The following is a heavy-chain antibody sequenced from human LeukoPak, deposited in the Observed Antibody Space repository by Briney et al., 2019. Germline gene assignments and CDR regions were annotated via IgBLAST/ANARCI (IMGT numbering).Heavy chain of an antibody. CDR2: MNPNSGNT. V-gene: IGHV1-8*03. J-gene: IGHJ3*02. D-gene: IGHD3-3*01. CDR3: ATSILRFLEWLPRHDAFDI. Sequence: ASVKVSCKASGYTFTSYDINWVRQATGQGLEWMGWMNPNSGNTGYAQKFQGRVTITRNTSISTAYMELSSLRSEDTAVYYCATSILRFLEWLPRHDAFDIWGQGTMVTVSS. CDR1: GYTFTSYD.